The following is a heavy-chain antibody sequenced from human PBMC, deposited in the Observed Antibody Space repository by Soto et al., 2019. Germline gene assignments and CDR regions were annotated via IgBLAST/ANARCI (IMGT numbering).Heavy chain of an antibody. CDR3: ARRESSSWSRFEEPTDKYYYYYGMDV. Sequence: PGESLKISCKGSGYSFTSYWIGWVRQMPGKGLEWMGIIYPGDSDTRYSPSFQGQVTISADKSISTAYLQWSSLKASDTAMYYCARRESSSWSRFEEPTDKYYYYYGMDVWGQGTTVTVSS. V-gene: IGHV5-51*01. D-gene: IGHD6-13*01. J-gene: IGHJ6*02. CDR1: GYSFTSYW. CDR2: IYPGDSDT.